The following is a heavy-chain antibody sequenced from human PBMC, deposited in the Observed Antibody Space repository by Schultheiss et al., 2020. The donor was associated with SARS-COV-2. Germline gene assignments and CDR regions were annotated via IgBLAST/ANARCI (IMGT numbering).Heavy chain of an antibody. D-gene: IGHD3-10*01. CDR2: INHSGST. CDR3: ARRIGRGVINY. Sequence: SETLSLTCAVYGGSFSGYYWSWIRQPPGKELEWIGEINHSGSTNYNLSLKSRVTISVDTSKNQFSLKLSSVTAADTAVYYCARRIGRGVINYWGQGTLVTVAS. V-gene: IGHV4-34*01. CDR1: GGSFSGYY. J-gene: IGHJ4*02.